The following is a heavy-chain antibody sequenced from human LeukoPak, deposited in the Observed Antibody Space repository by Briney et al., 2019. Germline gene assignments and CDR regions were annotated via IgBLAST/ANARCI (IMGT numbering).Heavy chain of an antibody. V-gene: IGHV3-21*01. Sequence: GGSLRLSCAASGFTFSIYNMNCVRQAPGKGLEWVSSISSSSSYIYYADSVKGRFTISRDNAKNSLYLQMNSLRAEDTAVYYCARLTTTVTTPFDYWGQGTLVTVSS. CDR2: ISSSSSYI. J-gene: IGHJ4*02. CDR1: GFTFSIYN. D-gene: IGHD4-17*01. CDR3: ARLTTTVTTPFDY.